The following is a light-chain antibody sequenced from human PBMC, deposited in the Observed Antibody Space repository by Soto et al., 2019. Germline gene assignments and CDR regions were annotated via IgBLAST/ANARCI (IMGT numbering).Light chain of an antibody. J-gene: IGKJ1*01. CDR2: KAS. Sequence: DIQITQSPSSLSASVADRVTITCRASQGISNYLAWYQQKPGKAPKLLIYKASTLESGVPSRFSGSGSGTEFTLTISSLQPDDFATYYCQQYNNYSTFGQGTKVDIK. CDR3: QQYNNYST. CDR1: QGISNY. V-gene: IGKV1-5*03.